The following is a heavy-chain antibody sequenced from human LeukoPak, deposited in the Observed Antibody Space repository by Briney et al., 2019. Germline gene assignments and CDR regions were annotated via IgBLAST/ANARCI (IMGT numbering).Heavy chain of an antibody. D-gene: IGHD1-26*01. CDR1: GGSVNSGSYY. V-gene: IGHV4-31*03. CDR2: TYYSGST. Sequence: PSQTLSLTCTVSGGSVNSGSYYWSWIRQHPGEGLEWIGYTYYSGSTYYNPSLRSRVTISLDTSKNQFSLKLSSVTAADMAVYYCARVNSGSYYFDYWGLGTLVTVSS. CDR3: ARVNSGSYYFDY. J-gene: IGHJ4*02.